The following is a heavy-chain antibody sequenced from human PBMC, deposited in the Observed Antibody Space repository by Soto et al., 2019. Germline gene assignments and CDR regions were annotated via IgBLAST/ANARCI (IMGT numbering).Heavy chain of an antibody. Sequence: HVQLVESGGVLVKPGGSLRLSCTASGFTFTDHYMTWIPQAPGKGLVWVSYINSGGSNIYYADSVSGRFTISRDNSKNSVYLHMSSLRAEDTAIYYCARDMRGANWGQGTLVLVSS. J-gene: IGHJ4*02. V-gene: IGHV3-11*01. CDR2: INSGGSNI. D-gene: IGHD1-26*01. CDR1: GFTFTDHY. CDR3: ARDMRGAN.